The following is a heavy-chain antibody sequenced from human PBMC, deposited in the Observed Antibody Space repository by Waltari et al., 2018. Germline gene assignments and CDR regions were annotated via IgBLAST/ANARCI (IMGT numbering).Heavy chain of an antibody. D-gene: IGHD3-10*01. J-gene: IGHJ4*02. V-gene: IGHV3-30-3*01. CDR1: GFTFSSYA. Sequence: QVQLVESGGGVVQPGRSLRLSCAASGFTFSSYAMPWVRKAKGKGLEWVAVISYDGSNKYYADSVKGRFTISRDNSKNTLYLQMNSLRAEDTAVYYCARDDEYYGSGSYFIDYWGQGTLVTVSS. CDR2: ISYDGSNK. CDR3: ARDDEYYGSGSYFIDY.